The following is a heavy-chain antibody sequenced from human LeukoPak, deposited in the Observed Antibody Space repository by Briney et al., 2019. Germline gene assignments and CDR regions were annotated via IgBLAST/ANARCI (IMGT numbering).Heavy chain of an antibody. CDR3: AREVGGNGTTPEDPDYYYYMDV. CDR1: GGTFSSYA. J-gene: IGHJ6*03. D-gene: IGHD1-7*01. CDR2: IIPIFGTA. V-gene: IGHV1-69*13. Sequence: SVKVSCKASGGTFSSYAISWVRQAPGQGLEWMGGIIPIFGTANYAQKFQGRVTITADESTSTAYMELSSLRSEDTAVYYCAREVGGNGTTPEDPDYYYYMDVWGKGTTVTVSS.